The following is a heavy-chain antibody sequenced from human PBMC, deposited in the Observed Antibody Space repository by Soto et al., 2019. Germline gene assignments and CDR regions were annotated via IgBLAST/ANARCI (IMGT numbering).Heavy chain of an antibody. V-gene: IGHV5-10-1*01. CDR2: IDPSDSYT. CDR3: ARSDSSSWGLVDYV. D-gene: IGHD6-13*01. CDR1: GYSFTSYW. Sequence: GESLKISCXGSGYSFTSYWISWVRQTPGKGLEWMGRIDPSDSYTNYSPSFQGHVTISADKSISTAYLQWSSLKASDTAMYYCARSDSSSWGLVDYVWGQGTTVTVSS. J-gene: IGHJ6*02.